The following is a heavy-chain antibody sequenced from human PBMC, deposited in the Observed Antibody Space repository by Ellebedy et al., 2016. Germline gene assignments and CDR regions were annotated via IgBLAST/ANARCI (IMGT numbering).Heavy chain of an antibody. CDR2: ITWNSDRM. V-gene: IGHV3-9*01. D-gene: IGHD3-3*01. Sequence: GGSLRLSXAASGFTFDDYAMHWVRQPPGKGLEWVSGITWNSDRMAYDDSVRGRFTISRDNAKKSLYLQMNSLRPEDTALYYCAKDLERGLEWSQSAFDYWGQGTLVTVSS. CDR3: AKDLERGLEWSQSAFDY. CDR1: GFTFDDYA. J-gene: IGHJ4*02.